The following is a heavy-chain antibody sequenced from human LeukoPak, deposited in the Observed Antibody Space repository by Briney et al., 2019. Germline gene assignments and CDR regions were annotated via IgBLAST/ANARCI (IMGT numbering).Heavy chain of an antibody. D-gene: IGHD4-17*01. CDR2: IIPIFGTA. CDR1: GGTFSSYA. CDR3: AGVSPVTTDYYYYGMDV. J-gene: IGHJ6*02. Sequence: AASVKVSCKASGGTFSSYATSWVRQAPGQGLEWMGGIIPIFGTANYAQKFQGRVTITADESTSTAYMELSSLRSEDTAVYYCAGVSPVTTDYYYYGMDVWGQGTTVTVSS. V-gene: IGHV1-69*13.